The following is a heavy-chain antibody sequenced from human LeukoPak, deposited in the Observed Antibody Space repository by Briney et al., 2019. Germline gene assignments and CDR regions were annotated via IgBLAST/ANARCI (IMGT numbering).Heavy chain of an antibody. J-gene: IGHJ6*02. Sequence: GASVKVSCKASGYTFTSYDINWVRQATGQGLEWMGWMNPNSGNTGYAQKFQGRVTMTRNTSISTAYMVLSSLRSEDTAVYYCARDLPGIAVYGRPGMDVWGQGTTVTVSS. CDR2: MNPNSGNT. CDR3: ARDLPGIAVYGRPGMDV. V-gene: IGHV1-8*01. CDR1: GYTFTSYD. D-gene: IGHD6-19*01.